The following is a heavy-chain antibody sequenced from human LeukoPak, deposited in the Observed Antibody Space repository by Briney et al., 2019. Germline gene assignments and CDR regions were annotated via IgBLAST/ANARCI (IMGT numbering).Heavy chain of an antibody. J-gene: IGHJ3*02. CDR1: GGSISSYY. Sequence: SETLSLTCTVSGGSISSYYWSWIRQPPGKGLEWIGYIYYSGSTNYNPSLKSRVTVSVDTSKNQVSLKVSSVTAADTAVYHCARHGEVGANDALDIWGQGTMVTVSS. D-gene: IGHD1-26*01. V-gene: IGHV4-59*08. CDR2: IYYSGST. CDR3: ARHGEVGANDALDI.